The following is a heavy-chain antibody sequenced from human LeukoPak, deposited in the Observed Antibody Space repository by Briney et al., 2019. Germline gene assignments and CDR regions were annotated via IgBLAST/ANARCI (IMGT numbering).Heavy chain of an antibody. CDR3: ARQNGDPFDY. D-gene: IGHD7-27*01. Sequence: SETLSLTCAVSGYSISSGYYWGWIRQPPGKGLEWIGSIYHSGRTYYKPSLKSRVTISVDTSKNQFSLKLSAVTAADTAVYYCARQNGDPFDYWGQGTLVTVSS. CDR1: GYSISSGYY. J-gene: IGHJ4*02. V-gene: IGHV4-38-2*01. CDR2: IYHSGRT.